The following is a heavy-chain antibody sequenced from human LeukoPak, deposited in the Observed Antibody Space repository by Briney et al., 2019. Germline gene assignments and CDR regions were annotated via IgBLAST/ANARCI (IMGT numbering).Heavy chain of an antibody. D-gene: IGHD3-10*01. CDR3: AGSFSGYYYYGMDV. J-gene: IGHJ6*02. Sequence: SVKVSCKASGGTFSSYAISWVRQAPGQGLEWMGRIIPILGIANYAQKLQGRVTMTTDTSTSTAYMELRSLRSDDTAVYYCAGSFSGYYYYGMDVWGQGTTVTVSS. CDR2: IIPILGIA. CDR1: GGTFSSYA. V-gene: IGHV1-69*04.